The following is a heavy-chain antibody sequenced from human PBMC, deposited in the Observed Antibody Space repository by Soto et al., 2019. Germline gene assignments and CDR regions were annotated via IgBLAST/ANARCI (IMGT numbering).Heavy chain of an antibody. D-gene: IGHD5-18*01. CDR2: INPNSGGT. CDR1: GYTFTGYY. CDR3: ASTGTWIQLWSRDYYYYYRMDV. V-gene: IGHV1-2*02. J-gene: IGHJ6*02. Sequence: ASVKVSCKASGYTFTGYYTHWVRQAPGQGLEWMGWINPNSGGTNYAQKFQGRVTMTRDTSISTAYMELSRLRSDDTAVYYCASTGTWIQLWSRDYYYYYRMDVWGQGTTVTVSS.